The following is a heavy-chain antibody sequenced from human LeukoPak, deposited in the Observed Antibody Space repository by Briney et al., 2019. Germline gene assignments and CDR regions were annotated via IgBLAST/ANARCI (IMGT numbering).Heavy chain of an antibody. Sequence: GGSLRLSCAASGFTFSSYAMSWVRQAPGKGLEWVSAISGSGGSTYHADSVKGRFTISRDNSKDTPYLQMNSLRAEDTAVYYCAKDSDPGDSSGYPSDYWGQGTLVTVSS. CDR2: ISGSGGST. D-gene: IGHD3-22*01. V-gene: IGHV3-23*01. J-gene: IGHJ4*02. CDR1: GFTFSSYA. CDR3: AKDSDPGDSSGYPSDY.